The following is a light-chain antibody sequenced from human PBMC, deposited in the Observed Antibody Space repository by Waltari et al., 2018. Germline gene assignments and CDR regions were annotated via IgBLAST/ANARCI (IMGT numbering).Light chain of an antibody. CDR3: QQYDNLPFT. Sequence: DIQMTQSPSSLSASVGDRVTITCRASQDISRYLSWYQQKAGKAPKLLIYDASDLEIGVPSRFSGSRSGTEFTFTISNLQPEDIATYYCQQYDNLPFTFGPGTKVDFK. V-gene: IGKV1-33*01. CDR2: DAS. CDR1: QDISRY. J-gene: IGKJ3*01.